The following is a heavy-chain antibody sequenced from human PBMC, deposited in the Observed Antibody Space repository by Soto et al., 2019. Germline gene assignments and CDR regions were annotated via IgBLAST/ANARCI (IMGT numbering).Heavy chain of an antibody. J-gene: IGHJ4*02. CDR2: IYPGDSET. CDR1: GYNFTTFW. Sequence: PGESLKISCKGSGYNFTTFWIGWVRQMPGKGLEWTGIIYPGDSETKYSPDFEGQVTISADRSTNTAYLQWRSLRASDTAMYYCARLGFPGAIYFDSWGLGTLVTVSS. CDR3: ARLGFPGAIYFDS. V-gene: IGHV5-51*01.